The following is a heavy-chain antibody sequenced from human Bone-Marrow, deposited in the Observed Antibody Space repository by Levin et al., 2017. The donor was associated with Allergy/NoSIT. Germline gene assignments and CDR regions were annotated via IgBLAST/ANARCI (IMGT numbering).Heavy chain of an antibody. CDR3: ARDADGTDGVGGGFDY. Sequence: GGSLRLSCAASGFTFSSYGMHWVRQAPGKGLEWVANIWHDGTNKYYRDSVKGRFTISRDYSKNMLYLQMNSLRAEDTAVYYCARDADGTDGVGGGFDYWGQGTLVTVSS. J-gene: IGHJ4*02. D-gene: IGHD1-26*01. V-gene: IGHV3-33*01. CDR2: IWHDGTNK. CDR1: GFTFSSYG.